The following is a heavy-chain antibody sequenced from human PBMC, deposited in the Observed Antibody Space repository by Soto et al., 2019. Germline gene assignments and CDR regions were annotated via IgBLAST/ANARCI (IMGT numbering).Heavy chain of an antibody. J-gene: IGHJ5*02. V-gene: IGHV1-69*13. CDR3: ARDSSPDEGAPPGWFDP. Sequence: GASVKVSCKASGGTFSSYAISWVRQAPGQGLEWMGGIIPIFGTANYAQKFQGRVTITADESTSTAYMELSSLRSEDTAVYYCARDSSPDEGAPPGWFDPWGQGTLVTVSS. CDR1: GGTFSSYA. D-gene: IGHD1-26*01. CDR2: IIPIFGTA.